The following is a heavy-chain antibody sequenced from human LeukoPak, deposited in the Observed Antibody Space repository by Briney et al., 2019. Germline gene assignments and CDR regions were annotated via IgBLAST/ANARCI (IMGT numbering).Heavy chain of an antibody. J-gene: IGHJ6*03. D-gene: IGHD6-13*01. CDR1: GGSISSSSYY. V-gene: IGHV4-39*01. CDR2: INHSGST. Sequence: SETLSLTCTVSGGSISSSSYYWGWIRQPPGKGLEWIGEINHSGSTNYNPSLKSRVTISVDTSKNQFSLKLSSVTAADTAVYYCARHSSSWYAGFYYYYYMDVWGKGTTVTISS. CDR3: ARHSSSWYAGFYYYYYMDV.